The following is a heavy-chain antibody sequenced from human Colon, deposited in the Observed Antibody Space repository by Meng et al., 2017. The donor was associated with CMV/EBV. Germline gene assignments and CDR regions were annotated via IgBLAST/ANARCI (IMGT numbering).Heavy chain of an antibody. V-gene: IGHV3-23*01. CDR2: ISDSGDRT. CDR1: DFTFRNYA. Sequence: GESLKISCAASDFTFRNYAMTWVRRAPGRGLEAVSSISDSGDRTYYEDSVRGRFTISRDNSKDTLYLQMNSLRAEDTAIYYCARDGVVVLGATRDWGQGTLVTVSS. CDR3: ARDGVVVLGATRD. D-gene: IGHD2-15*01. J-gene: IGHJ4*02.